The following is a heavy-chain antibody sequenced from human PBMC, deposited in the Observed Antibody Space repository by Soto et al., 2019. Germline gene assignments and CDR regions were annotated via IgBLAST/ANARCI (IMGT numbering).Heavy chain of an antibody. J-gene: IGHJ4*02. CDR2: VSPYNGNA. V-gene: IGHV1-18*04. Sequence: ASVKVSCKTSGYTFSNYAISWVRQAPGQGLEWMGWVSPYNGNANYTEKFQGRVSMTTDTSTTTAYMELTSLTSDDTAIYYCARGAFKSGWYPDYFDYWGQGALVTVSS. CDR3: ARGAFKSGWYPDYFDY. D-gene: IGHD6-19*01. CDR1: GYTFSNYA.